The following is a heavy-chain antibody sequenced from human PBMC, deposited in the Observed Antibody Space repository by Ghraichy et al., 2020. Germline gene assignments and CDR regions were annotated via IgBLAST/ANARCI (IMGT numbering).Heavy chain of an antibody. J-gene: IGHJ3*02. CDR3: AKDRFGSVADAFDI. Sequence: GESLNISCAASGFTFSNFVMTWVRKAPGKGLEWVSAIRGSGGKTDYADSVKGRFTISRDNSKNTLYLQMNSLRAEDTAVYYCAKDRFGSVADAFDIWGQGTMVTVSS. CDR1: GFTFSNFV. V-gene: IGHV3-23*01. CDR2: IRGSGGKT. D-gene: IGHD3-16*01.